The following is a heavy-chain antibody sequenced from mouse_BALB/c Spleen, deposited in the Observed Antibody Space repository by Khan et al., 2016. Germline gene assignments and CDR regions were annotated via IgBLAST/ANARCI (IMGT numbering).Heavy chain of an antibody. CDR1: GFDFSRYW. D-gene: IGHD1-1*01. V-gene: IGHV4-1*02. CDR2: INPDSSTI. Sequence: ELTLLYSVGGLVHPGGSLKLSCAASGFDFSRYWMSWVRQAPGKGLEWIGEINPDSSTINYTPSLKDKFIISRDNAKNTLYLQMSKVRSEDTALYYCARLGYYGTMDYWGQGTSVTVSS. J-gene: IGHJ4*01. CDR3: ARLGYYGTMDY.